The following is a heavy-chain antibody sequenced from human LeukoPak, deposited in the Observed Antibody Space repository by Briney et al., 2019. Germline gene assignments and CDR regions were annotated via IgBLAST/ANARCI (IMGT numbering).Heavy chain of an antibody. V-gene: IGHV4-59*12. Sequence: PSETLSLTCTVYGGSISSYYWSWIRQPPGKGLEWIVYVYYSGTSNYNPSLKRRLTISVDTSKNQFSLKLTSVTAADTAVYSCARDTGNYFYYYMDVWGKGTTVTVSS. CDR3: ARDTGNYFYYYMDV. CDR2: VYYSGTS. D-gene: IGHD2-8*02. J-gene: IGHJ6*03. CDR1: GGSISSYY.